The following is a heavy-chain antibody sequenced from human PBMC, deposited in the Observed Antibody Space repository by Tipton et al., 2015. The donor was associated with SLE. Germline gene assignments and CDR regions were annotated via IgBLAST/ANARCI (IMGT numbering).Heavy chain of an antibody. Sequence: TLSLTCTVSGGSIRSYYWSWIRQTPEKGLEWIASIYHSGSTNSGSTKYNPSLESRVSTSLDTSKNQISLKLTSVTTADTAMYYCARVDTAMVAYDYWGQGTLVTVSS. D-gene: IGHD5-18*01. CDR1: GGSIRSYY. V-gene: IGHV4-59*01. CDR2: IYHSGSTNSGST. J-gene: IGHJ4*02. CDR3: ARVDTAMVAYDY.